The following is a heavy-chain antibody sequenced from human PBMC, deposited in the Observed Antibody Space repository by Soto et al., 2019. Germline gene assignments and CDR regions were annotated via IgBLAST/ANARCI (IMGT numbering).Heavy chain of an antibody. Sequence: AVQVSCKASGYTFTSYGISWVRQAPGQGLEWMGWISAYNGNTNYAQKLQGRVTMTTDTSTSTAYMELRSLRSDDTAVYYCARGIVLTGTPNWFDPGGQGTPVTVS. J-gene: IGHJ5*02. CDR1: GYTFTSYG. V-gene: IGHV1-18*01. CDR2: ISAYNGNT. CDR3: ARGIVLTGTPNWFDP. D-gene: IGHD3-10*01.